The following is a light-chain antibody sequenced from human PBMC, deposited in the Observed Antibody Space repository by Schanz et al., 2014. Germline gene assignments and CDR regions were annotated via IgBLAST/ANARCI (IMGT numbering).Light chain of an antibody. CDR1: QGVRSN. V-gene: IGKV3-15*01. CDR2: GAS. CDR3: QQYYSSPLT. Sequence: EIVMTQSPATLSVSPGERATLSCRASQGVRSNLAWYQQKPGQAPRLLIYGASTRATGIPARFSGSGSGTEFTLTISSLQAEDVATYYCQQYYSSPLTFGGGTKVEIK. J-gene: IGKJ4*01.